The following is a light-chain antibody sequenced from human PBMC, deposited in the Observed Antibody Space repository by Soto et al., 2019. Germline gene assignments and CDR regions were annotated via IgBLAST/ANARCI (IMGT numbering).Light chain of an antibody. Sequence: QSVLTQPPSVSAAPGQKVSISCSGSSSNIGKNYVSWYQQFPGTAPKLLIYDNVKRPSGIPDRFSGSKSGTSATLGITGLQTGDEADYYCATWDSSLSAGVFGGGTKLTVL. J-gene: IGLJ3*02. V-gene: IGLV1-51*01. CDR2: DNV. CDR3: ATWDSSLSAGV. CDR1: SSNIGKNY.